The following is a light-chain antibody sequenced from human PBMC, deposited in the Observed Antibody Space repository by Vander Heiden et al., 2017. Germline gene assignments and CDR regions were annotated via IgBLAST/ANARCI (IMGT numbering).Light chain of an antibody. Sequence: DIQMTQSPSTLSASVGDRVTITCRASQSIGRALVWYQQKPGTAPKLLIYKASTLESEVPSRFSGSGSGTEFTLTISSLQPDDLATYYCQQDHNYSGVFGQGTKVEI. CDR1: QSIGRA. CDR2: KAS. CDR3: QQDHNYSGV. J-gene: IGKJ1*01. V-gene: IGKV1-5*03.